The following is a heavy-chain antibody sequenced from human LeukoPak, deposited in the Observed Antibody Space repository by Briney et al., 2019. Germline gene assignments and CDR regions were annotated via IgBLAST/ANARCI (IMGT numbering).Heavy chain of an antibody. CDR3: ASPVRYSGSWGAFDI. Sequence: ASVKVSCKASGGTFSSYAISWVRQAPGQGLEWMGGIIPIFGTANYAQKFQGRVTITTDESTSTAYMELSSLRSEDTAVYYCASPVRYSGSWGAFDIWGQGTMVTVSS. D-gene: IGHD1-26*01. J-gene: IGHJ3*02. CDR2: IIPIFGTA. CDR1: GGTFSSYA. V-gene: IGHV1-69*05.